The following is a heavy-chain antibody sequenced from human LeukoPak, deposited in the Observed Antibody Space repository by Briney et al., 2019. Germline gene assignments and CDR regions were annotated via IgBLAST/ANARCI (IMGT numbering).Heavy chain of an antibody. D-gene: IGHD6-19*01. V-gene: IGHV1-69*05. CDR2: IIPIFGTA. J-gene: IGHJ4*02. CDR3: ARGRAVAGPGDY. CDR1: GGTFSSYA. Sequence: ASVKVSRKASGGTFSSYAISWVRQAPGQGLEWMGRIIPIFGTANYAQKFQGRVTITTDESTSTAYMELSSLRSEDTAVYYCARGRAVAGPGDYWGQGTLVTVSS.